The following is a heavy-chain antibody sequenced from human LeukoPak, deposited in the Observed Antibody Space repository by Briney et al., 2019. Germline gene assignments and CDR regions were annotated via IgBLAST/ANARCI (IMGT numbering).Heavy chain of an antibody. CDR3: ARDSHLYDYVWGSYDAFDI. CDR2: ISSSSSYI. Sequence: GGSLRLSCAASGFTFSSYSMNWVRRAPGKGLEWVSSISSSSSYIYYADSVKGRFTISRDNAKNSLYLQMNSLRAEDTAVYYCARDSHLYDYVWGSYDAFDIWGQGTMVTVSS. J-gene: IGHJ3*02. CDR1: GFTFSSYS. V-gene: IGHV3-21*01. D-gene: IGHD3-16*01.